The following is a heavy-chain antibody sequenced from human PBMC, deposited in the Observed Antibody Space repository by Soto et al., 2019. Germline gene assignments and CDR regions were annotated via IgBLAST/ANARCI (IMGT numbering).Heavy chain of an antibody. V-gene: IGHV4-39*01. D-gene: IGHD4-17*01. CDR3: VSQRTTVPTQAYFDY. CDR1: GGSVTNSSYY. J-gene: IGHJ4*02. Sequence: SETLSLTCTVSGGSVTNSSYYWGWIRQSPGKGLEWIGSVYYRGRSYSKSSAKSRGTISVDTSKNRFSLSLNSVTASDTAVYFCVSQRTTVPTQAYFDYWGPGALVTVSS. CDR2: VYYRGRS.